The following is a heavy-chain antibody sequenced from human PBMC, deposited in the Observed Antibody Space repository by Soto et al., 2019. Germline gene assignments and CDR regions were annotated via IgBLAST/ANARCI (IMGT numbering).Heavy chain of an antibody. J-gene: IGHJ5*02. D-gene: IGHD3-10*01. CDR1: GGSISSGGYY. V-gene: IGHV4-31*03. CDR2: IYYSGST. Sequence: PSETLSLTCTVSGGSISSGGYYWSWIRQHPGKGLEWIGYIYYSGSTYYNPSLKSRVTISVDTSKNQFSLKLNSMTAADTAVYYCVRPMYFFGSGSYPWFAPWGQGTLVTVSS. CDR3: VRPMYFFGSGSYPWFAP.